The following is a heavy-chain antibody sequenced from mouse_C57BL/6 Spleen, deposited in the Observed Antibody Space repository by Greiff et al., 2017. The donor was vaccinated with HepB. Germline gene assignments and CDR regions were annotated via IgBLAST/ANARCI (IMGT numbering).Heavy chain of an antibody. V-gene: IGHV1-76*01. D-gene: IGHD2-4*01. Sequence: QVQLKESGAELVRPGASVKLSCKASGYTFTDYYINWVKQRPGQGLEWIARIYPGSGNTYYNEKFKGKATLTAEKSSSTAYMQLSSLTSEDSAVYFCARDPDYDYVLDYWGQGTTLTVSS. CDR2: IYPGSGNT. CDR3: ARDPDYDYVLDY. CDR1: GYTFTDYY. J-gene: IGHJ2*01.